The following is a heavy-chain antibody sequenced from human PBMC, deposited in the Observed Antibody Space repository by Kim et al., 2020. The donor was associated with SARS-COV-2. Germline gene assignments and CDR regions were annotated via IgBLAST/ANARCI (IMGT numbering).Heavy chain of an antibody. Sequence: SVKVSCKASGGTFSSYTISWVRQAPGQGLEWMGRIIPILGIANYAQKFQGRVTITADKSTSTAYMELSSLRSEDTAVYYCARLGSSGATVYWGQGTLVTVSS. V-gene: IGHV1-69*02. D-gene: IGHD6-19*01. CDR2: IIPILGIA. CDR1: GGTFSSYT. CDR3: ARLGSSGATVY. J-gene: IGHJ4*02.